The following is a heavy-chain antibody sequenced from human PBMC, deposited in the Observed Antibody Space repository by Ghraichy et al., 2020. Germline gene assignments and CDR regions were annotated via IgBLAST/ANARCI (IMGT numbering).Heavy chain of an antibody. Sequence: GGSLRLSCAASGFTFSSYWMSWVRQAPGKGLEWVANIKQDGSEKYYVDSVKGRFTISRDNAKNSLYLQMNSLRAEDTAVYYCARDYGDYERYYYGMDVWGQGTTVTVSS. D-gene: IGHD4-17*01. CDR1: GFTFSSYW. V-gene: IGHV3-7*01. CDR3: ARDYGDYERYYYGMDV. CDR2: IKQDGSEK. J-gene: IGHJ6*02.